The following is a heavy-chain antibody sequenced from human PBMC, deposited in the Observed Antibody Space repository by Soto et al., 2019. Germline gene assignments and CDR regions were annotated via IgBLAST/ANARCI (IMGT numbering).Heavy chain of an antibody. J-gene: IGHJ3*02. V-gene: IGHV4-31*03. CDR3: ARVCGGDCHNVFDI. Sequence: QVQLQESGPGLVKPSQTLSLTCTVSGGSISSGGYYWTWIRQHPGKGLEWIGYIYYSGSTYYNPSLTSRVTISVDTSKNQFSLKLSSVTAADTAVYYCARVCGGDCHNVFDIWGQGTMVTVSS. CDR1: GGSISSGGYY. D-gene: IGHD2-21*02. CDR2: IYYSGST.